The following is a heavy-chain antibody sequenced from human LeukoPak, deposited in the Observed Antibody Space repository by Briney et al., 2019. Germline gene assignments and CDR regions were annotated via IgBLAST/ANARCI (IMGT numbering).Heavy chain of an antibody. CDR2: INSDGSTT. J-gene: IGHJ4*02. CDR3: ARVGYSSSWYIDY. Sequence: PGGSLRLSCAATGFTFSSYWMHWVRQAPGKGLVWVSRINSDGSTTNYADSVKGRFTISRDNAKNTLYLQMNSLRAEDTAVYYRARVGYSSSWYIDYWGQGTLVTVSS. CDR1: GFTFSSYW. V-gene: IGHV3-74*01. D-gene: IGHD6-13*01.